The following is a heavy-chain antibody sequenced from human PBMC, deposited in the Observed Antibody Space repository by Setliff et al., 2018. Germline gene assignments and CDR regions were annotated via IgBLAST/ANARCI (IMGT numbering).Heavy chain of an antibody. J-gene: IGHJ6*03. CDR3: AREGVDTRSSTDYRYYMDL. V-gene: IGHV1-69*05. D-gene: IGHD5-18*01. CDR1: GDTFSSYG. Sequence: SVKVSCKASGDTFSSYGISWVRQAPGQGLEWWGGTVPNFGTTNYAQEFQGRVTIITDESTSTAYMELSSLRFEDTAVYYCAREGVDTRSSTDYRYYMDLWGKGTTVTVSS. CDR2: TVPNFGTT.